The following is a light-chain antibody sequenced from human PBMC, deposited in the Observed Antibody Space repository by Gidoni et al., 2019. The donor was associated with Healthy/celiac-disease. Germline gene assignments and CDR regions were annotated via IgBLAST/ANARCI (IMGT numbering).Light chain of an antibody. CDR2: DVS. CDR1: ISDVGGYNY. V-gene: IGLV2-14*01. J-gene: IGLJ2*01. CDR3: SSYTSSSTPHVV. Sequence: SALTQPASVSGFPGQSLTISCTGTISDVGGYNYVSWYPQHPRKAPKLMIYDVSNRPSGVSNRFSGSKSGNTASLTISGLQAEDEADYYCSSYTSSSTPHVVFGGGTKLTVL.